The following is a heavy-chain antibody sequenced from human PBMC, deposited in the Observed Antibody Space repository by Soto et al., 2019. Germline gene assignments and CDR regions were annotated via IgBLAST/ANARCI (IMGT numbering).Heavy chain of an antibody. D-gene: IGHD1-26*01. V-gene: IGHV3-7*03. CDR3: ARDLEGNGSYYWFDP. Sequence: GGSLRLSCAASGFTFSSYWMSWVRQAPGKGLEWVANIKQDGSEKYYVDSVKGRFTISRDNAKNSLYLQMNSLRAEDTAVYYCARDLEGNGSYYWFDPWGQGTLVTVSS. J-gene: IGHJ5*02. CDR1: GFTFSSYW. CDR2: IKQDGSEK.